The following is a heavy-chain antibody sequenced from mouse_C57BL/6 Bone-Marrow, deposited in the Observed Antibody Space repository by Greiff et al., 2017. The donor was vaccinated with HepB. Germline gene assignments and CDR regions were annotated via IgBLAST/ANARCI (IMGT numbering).Heavy chain of an antibody. CDR1: GYTFTSYW. CDR2: IDPSDSYT. J-gene: IGHJ2*01. Sequence: QVQLQQPGAELVRPGTSVKLSCKASGYTFTSYWMHWVKQRPGQGLEWIGVIDPSDSYTNYNQKFKGKATLTVDTSSITAYMQLSSLTSEDSAVYYCARRYYGDYWGQGTTLTVSS. V-gene: IGHV1-59*01. CDR3: ARRYYGDY. D-gene: IGHD1-1*01.